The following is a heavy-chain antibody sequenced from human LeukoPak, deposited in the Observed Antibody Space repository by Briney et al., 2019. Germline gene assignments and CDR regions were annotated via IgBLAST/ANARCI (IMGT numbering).Heavy chain of an antibody. CDR1: GGSISSYY. Sequence: SETLSLTCTVSGGSISSYYWSWIRQPAGKGLEWIGRIYTSGSTNYNPSLKSRVTMSVDTSENQFSLKLSSVTAADTAVYYCARDLLDYYDSSGYPDWGQGTLVTVSS. J-gene: IGHJ4*02. CDR3: ARDLLDYYDSSGYPD. V-gene: IGHV4-4*07. CDR2: IYTSGST. D-gene: IGHD3-22*01.